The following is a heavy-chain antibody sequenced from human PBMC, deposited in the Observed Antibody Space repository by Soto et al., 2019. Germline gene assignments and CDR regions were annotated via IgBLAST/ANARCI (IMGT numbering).Heavy chain of an antibody. CDR1: GGSVISGVYY. Sequence: QVQLQESGPGLVKPSETLSLTCTVSGGSVISGVYYWTWIRQPPGKGLQWIGYIYYSGSTNYHPSLKGRVTISVDTSKNQFCLKPSSVTAADTAVYYCARAVPGTAVNYWGQGTLVTVSS. J-gene: IGHJ4*02. D-gene: IGHD3-10*01. CDR3: ARAVPGTAVNY. CDR2: IYYSGST. V-gene: IGHV4-61*08.